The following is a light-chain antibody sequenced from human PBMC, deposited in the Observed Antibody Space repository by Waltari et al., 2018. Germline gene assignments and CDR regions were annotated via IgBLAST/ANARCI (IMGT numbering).Light chain of an antibody. CDR1: QSISAY. Sequence: DIQMTQSPSSLSASVGDRVTITCRASQSISAYLNWYQQKPGKAPTPLIYTESNLQSGVPSRFSGSGSGTDFTLTINSLQPEDFATYYCQQSFKTPYSFGQGTHLDIK. V-gene: IGKV1-39*01. CDR3: QQSFKTPYS. CDR2: TES. J-gene: IGKJ2*03.